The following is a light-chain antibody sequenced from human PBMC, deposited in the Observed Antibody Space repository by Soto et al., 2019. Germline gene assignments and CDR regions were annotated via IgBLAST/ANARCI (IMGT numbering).Light chain of an antibody. CDR3: SSFAGSYTHV. V-gene: IGLV2-11*01. CDR1: NSDVGGYNY. J-gene: IGLJ1*01. CDR2: DVS. Sequence: QSVLTQPRSVSGSPGQAVTFSCTGTNSDVGGYNYVSWYQQHPDKAPKLIIYDVSKRPSGVPDRFSGSKSGNTASLTISGLQAEDEADYFCSSFAGSYTHVFGTGTK.